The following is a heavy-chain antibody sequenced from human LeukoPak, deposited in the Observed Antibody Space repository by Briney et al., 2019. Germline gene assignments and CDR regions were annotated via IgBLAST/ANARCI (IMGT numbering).Heavy chain of an antibody. V-gene: IGHV4-30-2*02. J-gene: IGHJ6*02. CDR3: ARYSTQLGYYYYGMDV. CDR2: IYHSGST. Sequence: SETLSLTCAVSGGSISSGGYSWSWIRQPPGKGLEWIGYIYHSGSTNYNPSLKSRVTISVDTSKNQFSLKLSSVTAADTAVYYCARYSTQLGYYYYGMDVWGQGTTVTVSS. CDR1: GGSISSGGYS. D-gene: IGHD5-12*01.